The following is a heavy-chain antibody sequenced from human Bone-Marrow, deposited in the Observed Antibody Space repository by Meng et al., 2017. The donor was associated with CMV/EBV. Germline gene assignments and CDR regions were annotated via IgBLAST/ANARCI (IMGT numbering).Heavy chain of an antibody. V-gene: IGHV3-23*01. D-gene: IGHD2-2*02. CDR1: GFTFSSYA. Sequence: GESLKISCAASGFTFSSYAMSWVRQAPGKGLEWVSAISGSGGSTYYADSVKGRFTISRDNSKNTLYLQMNSLRAEDTAVYYCAKVNRWLVVPAAILDYWGQGTLVTVFS. J-gene: IGHJ4*02. CDR2: ISGSGGST. CDR3: AKVNRWLVVPAAILDY.